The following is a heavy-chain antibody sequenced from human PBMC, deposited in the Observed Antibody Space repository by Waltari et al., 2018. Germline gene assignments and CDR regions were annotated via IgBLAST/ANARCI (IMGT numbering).Heavy chain of an antibody. CDR3: ARLAVAGPDVFSYFYGMDV. CDR2: IHIPSTT. J-gene: IGHJ6*02. CDR1: GFTVSNTS. Sequence: VQLVETGGGLIQPGGSLRLSCAASGFTVSNTSMTWGSQAPGKGLEWVSVIHIPSTTYYADSVKGRFTMSRDNSKNTLSLQMNSLRDEDTAVYYCARLAVAGPDVFSYFYGMDVWGQGTTVTVSS. D-gene: IGHD6-19*01. V-gene: IGHV3-53*02.